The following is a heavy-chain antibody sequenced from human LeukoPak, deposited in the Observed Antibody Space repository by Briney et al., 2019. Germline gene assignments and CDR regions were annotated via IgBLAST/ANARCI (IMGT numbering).Heavy chain of an antibody. CDR1: GGSVSSGSYY. D-gene: IGHD5-24*01. CDR3: ARGAGGGWRQVRGGYYFDY. V-gene: IGHV4-61*01. CDR2: IYYSGST. Sequence: SETLSLTCTVSGGSVSSGSYYWSWIRQPPGKGLEWIGYIYYSGSTNYNPSLKSRVTISVDTSKNQFSLKLSSVTAADTAVYYCARGAGGGWRQVRGGYYFDYWGQGTLVTVSS. J-gene: IGHJ4*02.